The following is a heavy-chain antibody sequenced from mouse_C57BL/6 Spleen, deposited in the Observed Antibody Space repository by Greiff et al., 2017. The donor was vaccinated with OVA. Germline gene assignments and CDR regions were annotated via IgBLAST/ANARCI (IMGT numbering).Heavy chain of an antibody. CDR1: GYAFSSSW. CDR2: IYPGDGDT. CDR3: ASLATGKDYAMDY. J-gene: IGHJ4*01. V-gene: IGHV1-82*01. D-gene: IGHD4-1*02. Sequence: QVQLQQSGPELVKPGASVKISCKASGYAFSSSWMNWVKQRPGKGLEWIGRIYPGDGDTNYNGKFKGKATLTADKSSSTAYMQLSSLTSEDSAVYFCASLATGKDYAMDYWGQGTSVTVSS.